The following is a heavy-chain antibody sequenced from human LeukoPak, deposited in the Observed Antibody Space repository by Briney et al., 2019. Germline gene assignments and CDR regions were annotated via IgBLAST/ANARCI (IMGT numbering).Heavy chain of an antibody. CDR3: AKGAASRGYTYVAN. V-gene: IGHV3-23*01. D-gene: IGHD5-18*01. CDR2: ISGSGGST. J-gene: IGHJ4*02. CDR1: AFTFRSYA. Sequence: GGSLRLSCAASAFTFRSYAMIWVRQAPGKGLEWVPGISGSGGSTYYSDSAKDRFTISRDNSNNTLYLQMNSLRAEDTAVYYCAKGAASRGYTYVANWGQGTLVTVSS.